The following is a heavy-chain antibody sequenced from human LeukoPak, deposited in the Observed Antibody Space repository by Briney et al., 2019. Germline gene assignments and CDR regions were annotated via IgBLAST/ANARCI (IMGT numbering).Heavy chain of an antibody. V-gene: IGHV4-39*07. J-gene: IGHJ4*02. CDR1: GGSISSSSYY. D-gene: IGHD4-17*01. CDR3: AREYDGDYGFPGFRAY. CDR2: IYYSGST. Sequence: PSETLSLTCTVSGGSISSSSYYWGWIRQPPGKGLEWIGSIYYSGSTYYNPSLKSRVTISVDTSKNQFSLKLSSVTAADTAVYYCAREYDGDYGFPGFRAYWGQGTLVTVSS.